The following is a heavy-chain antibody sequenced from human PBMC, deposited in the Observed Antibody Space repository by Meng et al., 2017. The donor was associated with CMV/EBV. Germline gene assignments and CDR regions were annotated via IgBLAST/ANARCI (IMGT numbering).Heavy chain of an antibody. Sequence: GESLKISCAASGFTFSSYSMNWVRQAPGKGLEWVSSISSSSSYIYYADSVKGRFTIPRDNAKNSLYLQMNSLRAEDTAVYYCARDPYGTTVTTGDFQHWGQGTLVTVSS. D-gene: IGHD4-17*01. V-gene: IGHV3-21*01. CDR2: ISSSSSYI. CDR1: GFTFSSYS. CDR3: ARDPYGTTVTTGDFQH. J-gene: IGHJ1*01.